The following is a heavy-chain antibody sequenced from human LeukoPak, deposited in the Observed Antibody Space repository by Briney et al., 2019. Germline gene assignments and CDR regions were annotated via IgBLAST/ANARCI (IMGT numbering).Heavy chain of an antibody. CDR1: GFTFSDYG. D-gene: IGHD3-10*01. CDR3: LRASGSFDY. V-gene: IGHV3-33*01. J-gene: IGHJ4*02. Sequence: GGSLRLSCAASGFTFSDYGIHWVRQAPGKGLEWVAAIWSGGSNKYYADSVKGRFTISRDNSKKTLYLQMNSLRVEDTAVYLWLRASGSFDYLGQGTLVTVSS. CDR2: IWSGGSNK.